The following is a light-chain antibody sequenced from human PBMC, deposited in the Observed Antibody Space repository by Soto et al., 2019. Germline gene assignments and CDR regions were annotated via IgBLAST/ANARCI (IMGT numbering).Light chain of an antibody. CDR2: GAS. J-gene: IGKJ3*01. CDR3: QQYGSSPTT. CDR1: QSVSNTY. V-gene: IGKV3-20*01. Sequence: EIVLTQSPGTLSLSPGERATLSCRASQSVSNTYLAWYQHKPGQAPRLLIYGASRRATGIPDRFTGSGSGTDFTLNINGLEPEDFAVYYCQQYGSSPTTFGPGTKVDI.